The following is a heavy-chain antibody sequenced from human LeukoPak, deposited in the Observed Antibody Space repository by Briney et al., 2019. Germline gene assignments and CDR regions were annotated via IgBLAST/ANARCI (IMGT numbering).Heavy chain of an antibody. V-gene: IGHV3-21*04. D-gene: IGHD3-22*01. CDR3: AISHYYVGDYFDS. CDR1: GFTFSSYS. CDR2: ISSSSSYI. J-gene: IGHJ4*02. Sequence: GGSLRLSCAASGFTFSSYSMNWVRQAPGKGLEWVSSISSSSSYIYYADSVKGRFTISRDNSKNTLYLQMNSLRAEDTAVYYCAISHYYVGDYFDSWGQGTLVTVSS.